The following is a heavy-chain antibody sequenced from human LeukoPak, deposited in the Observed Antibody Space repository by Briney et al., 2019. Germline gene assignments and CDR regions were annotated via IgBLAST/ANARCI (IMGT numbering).Heavy chain of an antibody. J-gene: IGHJ4*02. CDR1: GGSISSSSYY. Sequence: KASETLSLTCTVSGGSISSSSYYWGWIRQPPGKGLEWIGSIFYSGSTYYNPSLKSRVTISVDTSKNQFSLKLSSVTAADTAVYYCASTSGLPAPYWFDYWGQGTLVTVSS. CDR3: ASTSGLPAPYWFDY. V-gene: IGHV4-39*01. D-gene: IGHD6-19*01. CDR2: IFYSGST.